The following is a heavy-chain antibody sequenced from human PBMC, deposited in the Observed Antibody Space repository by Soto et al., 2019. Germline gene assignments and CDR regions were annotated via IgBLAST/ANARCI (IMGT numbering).Heavy chain of an antibody. Sequence: PSQTLSLTCTVSGDSIISSDFYWGWVRQPPGKGVEWIGSIFYLGSSYYNPSLKSRVTMSVDTYTNQFSLRLRSVTAADTALYFCARRSLALRKNNLFDPWGEG. CDR3: ARRSLALRKNNLFDP. J-gene: IGHJ5*02. CDR1: GDSIISSDFY. V-gene: IGHV4-39*01. CDR2: IFYLGSS. D-gene: IGHD3-3*02.